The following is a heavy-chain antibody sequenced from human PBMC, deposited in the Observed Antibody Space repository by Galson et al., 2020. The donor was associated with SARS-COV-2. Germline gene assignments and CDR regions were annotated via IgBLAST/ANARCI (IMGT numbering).Heavy chain of an antibody. V-gene: IGHV4-30-2*01. D-gene: IGHD3-16*01. J-gene: IGHJ4*02. Sequence: SETLSLTCAVSGGSISSGGYSWSWIRQPPGKGLEWIGYIYHSGSTYYNPSLKSRVTISVDRSKNQFSLKLSSVTAADTAVYYCARVTGNYYFDYWGQGTLVTVSS. CDR3: ARVTGNYYFDY. CDR1: GGSISSGGYS. CDR2: IYHSGST.